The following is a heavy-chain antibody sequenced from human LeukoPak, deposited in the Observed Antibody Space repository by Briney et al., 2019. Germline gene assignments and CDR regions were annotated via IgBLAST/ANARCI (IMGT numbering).Heavy chain of an antibody. CDR1: GFSFSDYW. CDR3: AREAYDFWSGSAF. V-gene: IGHV3-7*01. J-gene: IGHJ4*02. Sequence: GGSLRLSCAASGFSFSDYWVTWVRLAPGKGLEWVANINQDGSEKHYVDSVKGRFTISRDNAKNSLFLQMTSLRAEDTAVYYCAREAYDFWSGSAFWGQGTQVTVSS. CDR2: INQDGSEK. D-gene: IGHD3-3*01.